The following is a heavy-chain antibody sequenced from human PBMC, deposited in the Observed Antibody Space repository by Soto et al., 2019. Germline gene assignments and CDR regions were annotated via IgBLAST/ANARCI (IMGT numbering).Heavy chain of an antibody. D-gene: IGHD1-1*01. CDR3: ARQTWKDFDY. Sequence: EVQLVGSGGGLVQPGGSLRLSCAASGFTFSTYWMSWVRQAPGKGLEWVANIRQDGSEKYYVDSVKGRFTISRDNAENSLYVQMSSLKAEDTAVYYCARQTWKDFDYWGQGTLVTVSS. V-gene: IGHV3-7*01. J-gene: IGHJ4*02. CDR1: GFTFSTYW. CDR2: IRQDGSEK.